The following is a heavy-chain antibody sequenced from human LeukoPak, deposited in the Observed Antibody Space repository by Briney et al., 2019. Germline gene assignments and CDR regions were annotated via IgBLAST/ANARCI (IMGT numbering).Heavy chain of an antibody. CDR3: AKDGASAYSGSDY. D-gene: IGHD5-12*01. J-gene: IGHJ4*02. V-gene: IGHV3-23*01. Sequence: GGSLRLSCAASGFTFSSYAMSWVRQAPGKGLEWVSFISATGGNTQYADSVKGRFTISRDNSKNTLYLQMNSLRAEDTAVYYCAKDGASAYSGSDYWGQGTLVTVSS. CDR1: GFTFSSYA. CDR2: ISATGGNT.